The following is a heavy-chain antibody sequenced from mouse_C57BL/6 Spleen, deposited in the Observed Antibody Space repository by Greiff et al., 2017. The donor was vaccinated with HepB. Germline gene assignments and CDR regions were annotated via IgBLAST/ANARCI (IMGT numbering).Heavy chain of an antibody. CDR2: INPYNGGT. CDR3: ARKERGLLGDYFDY. J-gene: IGHJ2*01. D-gene: IGHD3-1*01. V-gene: IGHV1-19*01. Sequence: VQLQQSGPVLVKPGASVKMSCKASGYTFTDYYMNWVKQSHGKSLEWIGVINPYNGGTSYNQKFKGKATLTVDKSSSTAYMELNSLTSEDSAVYYCARKERGLLGDYFDYWGQGTTLTVSS. CDR1: GYTFTDYY.